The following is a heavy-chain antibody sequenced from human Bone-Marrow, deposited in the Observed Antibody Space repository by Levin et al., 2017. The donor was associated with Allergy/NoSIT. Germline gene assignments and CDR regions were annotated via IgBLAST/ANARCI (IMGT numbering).Heavy chain of an antibody. CDR1: DDSISSSNW. CDR3: ARRNVLAPGEDWFDP. Sequence: KAGGSLRLSCGVSDDSISSSNWWTWVRQPPGKGLEWIGEIYHSGSTNYNPSLKSRVTISVEKSKNQFSLKLSSVTAADTAVYYCARRNVLAPGEDWFDPWGQGILVTVSS. D-gene: IGHD7-27*01. CDR2: IYHSGST. J-gene: IGHJ5*02. V-gene: IGHV4-4*02.